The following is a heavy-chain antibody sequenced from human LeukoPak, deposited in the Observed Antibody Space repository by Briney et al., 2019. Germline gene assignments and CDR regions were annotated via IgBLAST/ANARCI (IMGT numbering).Heavy chain of an antibody. CDR2: IYYSGST. CDR1: GGSISSYY. CDR3: ARARHSPRYFDL. J-gene: IGHJ2*01. D-gene: IGHD5-18*01. V-gene: IGHV4-59*01. Sequence: SETLSLTCTVSGGSISSYYWSWIRQPPGKGLEWIGYIYYSGSTNYNPSLKSRVAISVDTSKNQFSLKLSSVTAADTAVYYCARARHSPRYFDLWGRGTLVTVPS.